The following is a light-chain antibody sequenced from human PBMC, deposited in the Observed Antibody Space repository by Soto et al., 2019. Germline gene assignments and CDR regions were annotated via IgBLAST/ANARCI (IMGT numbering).Light chain of an antibody. CDR1: SSNIGAGYD. Sequence: QSVLTHPPSVSGAPGQRVTSSCTGSSSNIGAGYDVHWYQQLPGTAPKLLIYGNSNRPSGVPDRFSGSKSGTSASLAITGLQAEDEADYYCQSYDSSLSGWVFGTGTKVTVL. CDR2: GNS. J-gene: IGLJ1*01. V-gene: IGLV1-40*01. CDR3: QSYDSSLSGWV.